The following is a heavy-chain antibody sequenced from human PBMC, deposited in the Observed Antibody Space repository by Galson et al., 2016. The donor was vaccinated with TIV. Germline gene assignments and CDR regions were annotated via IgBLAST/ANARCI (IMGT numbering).Heavy chain of an antibody. D-gene: IGHD6-19*01. CDR1: GFDFSNHA. J-gene: IGHJ4*01. V-gene: IGHV3-23*01. CDR2: ISGGGGGR. CDR3: AKDRTPGSSAWYFDY. Sequence: SLRLSCAASGFDFSNHAMSWVRQAPGEGLQWVSSISGGGGGRYYADSVKGRFTISRDISKKTLYLDMDSLRADDTALYYCAKDRTPGSSAWYFDYWGHGTTVIVSS.